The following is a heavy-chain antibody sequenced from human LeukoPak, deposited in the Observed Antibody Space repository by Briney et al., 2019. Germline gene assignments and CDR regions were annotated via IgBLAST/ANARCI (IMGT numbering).Heavy chain of an antibody. Sequence: GGSLRLTCAASGFTFSTYWMHWVRQAPGKGLVWVSRIKSDGSTNYADSVKGRFTISRDNAKNTVSLQMNSLRPEDTGVYYCARAPSEIGGYYPEYFRHWGQGTLATVSS. CDR2: IKSDGST. V-gene: IGHV3-74*01. J-gene: IGHJ1*01. D-gene: IGHD3-22*01. CDR1: GFTFSTYW. CDR3: ARAPSEIGGYYPEYFRH.